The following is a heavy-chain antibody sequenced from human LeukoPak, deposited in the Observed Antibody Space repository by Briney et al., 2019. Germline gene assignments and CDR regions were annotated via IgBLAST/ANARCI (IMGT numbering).Heavy chain of an antibody. J-gene: IGHJ4*02. CDR2: ISAYNGNT. Sequence: ASVKVSCKASGYTFTSYGISWVRQAPGQGLDWMGWISAYNGNTNYAQKFQGRVTMTTDTSTSTAYMELRSLRSDDTAVYYCARDRDFDCSACVFDFWGQGTLVTVSA. D-gene: IGHD3-9*01. CDR3: ARDRDFDCSACVFDF. CDR1: GYTFTSYG. V-gene: IGHV1-18*04.